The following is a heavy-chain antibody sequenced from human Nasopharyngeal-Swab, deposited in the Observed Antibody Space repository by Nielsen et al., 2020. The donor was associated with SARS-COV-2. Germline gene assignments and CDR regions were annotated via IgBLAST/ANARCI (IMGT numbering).Heavy chain of an antibody. J-gene: IGHJ4*02. CDR2: IYYSGTT. V-gene: IGHV4-39*01. D-gene: IGHD3-10*01. CDR3: ARTYGSGSVFDY. Sequence: SETLSLTCTVSGGSISSSSYYWGWIRQPPGKGLEWIGSIYYSGTTYYNPSLKSRVTISVDTSKNQLPLKVSSVTAADTAVYYCARTYGSGSVFDYWGQGTLVTVSS. CDR1: GGSISSSSYY.